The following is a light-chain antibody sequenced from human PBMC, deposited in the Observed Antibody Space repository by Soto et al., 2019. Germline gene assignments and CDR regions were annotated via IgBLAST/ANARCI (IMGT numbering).Light chain of an antibody. CDR3: QQYGSSTIT. J-gene: IGKJ5*01. Sequence: EIVLTQSPATLSLSPGERATLSCGASESVSSIYLAWYQQKPGLAPRPLIYDASSRATGIPDRFSGSGSGTDFTLTISRLEPEDFAVYYCQQYGSSTITFGQGTRLEI. CDR1: ESVSSIY. CDR2: DAS. V-gene: IGKV3D-20*01.